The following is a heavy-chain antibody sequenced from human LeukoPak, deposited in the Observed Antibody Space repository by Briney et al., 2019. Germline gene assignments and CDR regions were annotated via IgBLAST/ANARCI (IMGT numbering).Heavy chain of an antibody. Sequence: PGGSLRLSCAPSGFTVNSNYMSWVRQAPGKGLEWVSIICSGGSTYYADSVKGRFTISRDNSKNTLDLQMNSLRVEDTAVYFCARSKPTDYYYNGMDVWGQGTTVTVSS. CDR2: ICSGGST. J-gene: IGHJ6*02. V-gene: IGHV3-66*01. D-gene: IGHD1-14*01. CDR3: ARSKPTDYYYNGMDV. CDR1: GFTVNSNY.